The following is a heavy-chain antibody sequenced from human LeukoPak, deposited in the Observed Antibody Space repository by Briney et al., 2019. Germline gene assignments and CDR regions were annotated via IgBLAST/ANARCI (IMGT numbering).Heavy chain of an antibody. V-gene: IGHV1-24*01. D-gene: IGHD2-2*02. J-gene: IGHJ5*02. CDR1: GYTLTELS. Sequence: ASVKVSCKVSGYTLTELSMHWVRQAPGKGLEWMGGFDPEDGETIYAQKFQGRVTMTEDTSTDTAYMELSSLRSEDTAVYYCATSGYCSSTSCYTRENWFDPWGQGTLVTVSS. CDR2: FDPEDGET. CDR3: ATSGYCSSTSCYTRENWFDP.